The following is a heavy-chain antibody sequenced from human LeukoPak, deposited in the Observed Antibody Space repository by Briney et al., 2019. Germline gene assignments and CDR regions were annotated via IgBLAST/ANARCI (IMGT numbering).Heavy chain of an antibody. J-gene: IGHJ6*02. D-gene: IGHD5-12*01. Sequence: GGSLRLSGAAPGFTVGSNYMSWVRKAPGKGREGVSVIFSGGSTYYADSVKGRFTISRDNSKNTLYLQMNSLRAEDTAVYYCARVSILNRVAPYYYYGMDVWGQGTMVTVSS. V-gene: IGHV3-66*01. CDR3: ARVSILNRVAPYYYYGMDV. CDR1: GFTVGSNY. CDR2: IFSGGST.